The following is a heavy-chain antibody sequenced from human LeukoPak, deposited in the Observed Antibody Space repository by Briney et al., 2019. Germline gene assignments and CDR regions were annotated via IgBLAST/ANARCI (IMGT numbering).Heavy chain of an antibody. J-gene: IGHJ5*01. CDR1: GYSFTTHD. Sequence: ASVKVSCKASGYSFTTHDINWVRQSAGQGLEWMGWMNPNSGKSGYAQKFQGRVTMTRDTSISTVYMELSSLGSDDTAVYYCARGSGLTDNWLDSWGQGTLVIVYS. CDR3: ARGSGLTDNWLDS. CDR2: MNPNSGKS. D-gene: IGHD5-12*01. V-gene: IGHV1-8*01.